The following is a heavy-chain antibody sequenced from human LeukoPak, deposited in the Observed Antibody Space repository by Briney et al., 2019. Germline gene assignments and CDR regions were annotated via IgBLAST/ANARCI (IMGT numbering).Heavy chain of an antibody. CDR2: ISWNSGNI. CDR1: GFTFDDYA. D-gene: IGHD6-6*01. CDR3: AKAVGYTSSSGGYFDY. Sequence: GGSLRLSCAASGFTFDDYAMHWVRQAPGKDLEWVSGISWNSGNIGYADSVKGRFTISRDNAKNSLYLQMNSLRAEDMALYYCAKAVGYTSSSGGYFDYWGQGILVTVSS. V-gene: IGHV3-9*03. J-gene: IGHJ4*02.